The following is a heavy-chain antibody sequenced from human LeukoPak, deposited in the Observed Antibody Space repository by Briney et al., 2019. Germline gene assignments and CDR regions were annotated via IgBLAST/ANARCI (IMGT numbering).Heavy chain of an antibody. V-gene: IGHV1-18*01. Sequence: ASVKVSCKASGYTFTSYSISWVRQAPGQGLEWMGWISAYNGNTNYAQKLQGRVTMTTDTSTSTAYMELRSLRSDDTAVYYCAREYYDSSGYYPSNFDYWGQGTLVTVSS. J-gene: IGHJ4*02. CDR1: GYTFTSYS. D-gene: IGHD3-22*01. CDR3: AREYYDSSGYYPSNFDY. CDR2: ISAYNGNT.